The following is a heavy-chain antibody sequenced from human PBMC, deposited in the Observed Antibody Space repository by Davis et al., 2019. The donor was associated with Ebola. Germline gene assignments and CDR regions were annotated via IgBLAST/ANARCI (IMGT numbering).Heavy chain of an antibody. CDR2: ISGSGGTT. J-gene: IGHJ6*03. D-gene: IGHD1-1*01. Sequence: GESLKISCAASGFTFSSYAMTWVRQAPGKGLEWVSLISGSGGTTYYVDSVEGRFTISRDKSKSTLYLQMNSLRVEDTATYYCAKGQLAYYYYHMDVWGKGTTVAVSS. CDR3: AKGQLAYYYYHMDV. CDR1: GFTFSSYA. V-gene: IGHV3-23*01.